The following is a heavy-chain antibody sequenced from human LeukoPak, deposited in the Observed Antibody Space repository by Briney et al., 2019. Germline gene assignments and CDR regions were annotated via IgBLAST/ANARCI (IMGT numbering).Heavy chain of an antibody. CDR2: IWYDGSNK. CDR1: GFTFSSYG. D-gene: IGHD2-2*03. Sequence: GGSLRLSCAASGFTFSSYGMHWVRQAPGKGLEWVAVIWYDGSNKYYADSVKGRFTISGDNSKNTLYLQMNSLRAEDTAVYYCARDLGIVVVPAAYYYYYGMDVWGQGTTVTVSS. V-gene: IGHV3-33*01. J-gene: IGHJ6*02. CDR3: ARDLGIVVVPAAYYYYYGMDV.